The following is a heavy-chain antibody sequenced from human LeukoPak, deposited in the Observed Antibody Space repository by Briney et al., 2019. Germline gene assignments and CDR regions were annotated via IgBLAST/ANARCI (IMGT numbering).Heavy chain of an antibody. D-gene: IGHD4-23*01. J-gene: IGHJ5*02. CDR1: GLSFSSYW. V-gene: IGHV3-7*03. CDR2: IKQDGSKE. Sequence: PGGSLRLSCAASGLSFSSYWMSWVRQAPGKGLEWVADIKQDGSKEYYLDSVKGRFTISRDNAKNSLFLQMNSLRADDTAVYYCARDAPTTVVTPPEFDPWGQGTLVTVSS. CDR3: ARDAPTTVVTPPEFDP.